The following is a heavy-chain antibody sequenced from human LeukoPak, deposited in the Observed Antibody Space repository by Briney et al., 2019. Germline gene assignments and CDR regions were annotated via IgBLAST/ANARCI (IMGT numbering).Heavy chain of an antibody. D-gene: IGHD5-24*01. V-gene: IGHV3-9*01. CDR2: ISWNSGSI. Sequence: GGSLRLSCAASGFTFDDYAMHWGRHARGKGVEWGSGISWNSGSIAYAASVKGRFTISTDHAKNSLYLQINSLRAEATALYYCAKDNWPKGWLYYYGMDVLGQGTTVTVSS. CDR1: GFTFDDYA. CDR3: AKDNWPKGWLYYYGMDV. J-gene: IGHJ6*02.